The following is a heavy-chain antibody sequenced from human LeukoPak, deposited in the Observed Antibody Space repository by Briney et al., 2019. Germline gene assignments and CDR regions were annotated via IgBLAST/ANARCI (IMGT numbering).Heavy chain of an antibody. Sequence: PGGSLRLSCAASGFTFSSYAMHWVRQAPGKGLEWVAVISYDGSNKYYADSVKGRFTISRDNSKNTLYLQMNSLGAEDTAVYYCARDTRRIPGDYWGQGTLVTVSS. D-gene: IGHD1-14*01. V-gene: IGHV3-30-3*01. CDR2: ISYDGSNK. J-gene: IGHJ4*02. CDR3: ARDTRRIPGDY. CDR1: GFTFSSYA.